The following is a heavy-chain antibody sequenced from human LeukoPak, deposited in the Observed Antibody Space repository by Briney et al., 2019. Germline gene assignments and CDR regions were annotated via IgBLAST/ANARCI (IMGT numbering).Heavy chain of an antibody. CDR3: ARVPLHYDFWSGPVDV. J-gene: IGHJ6*04. CDR2: MNPNSGNT. D-gene: IGHD3-3*01. V-gene: IGHV1-8*01. CDR1: GYTFTSYD. Sequence: ASVKVSCKASGYTFTSYDIIWVLQATGQGLESRGWMNPNSGNTGYAQKFQGRVTMTRTTSISTAYMELSSLRSEDTAVYYCARVPLHYDFWSGPVDVWGKGTTVTVSS.